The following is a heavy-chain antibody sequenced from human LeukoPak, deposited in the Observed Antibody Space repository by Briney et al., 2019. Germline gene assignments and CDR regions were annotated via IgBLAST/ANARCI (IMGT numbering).Heavy chain of an antibody. CDR1: GLTLSSYA. Sequence: GGSLRLSCAASGLTLSSYAMTWVRQAPGKGLEWVSGISGRGGTTYYADSVKGRFTISRDNSKNTLYLQMNSLRDEDTAVYYCAKGGRWDYYDSSHWGQGTMVTVSS. CDR3: AKGGRWDYYDSSH. V-gene: IGHV3-23*01. CDR2: ISGRGGTT. D-gene: IGHD3-22*01. J-gene: IGHJ3*01.